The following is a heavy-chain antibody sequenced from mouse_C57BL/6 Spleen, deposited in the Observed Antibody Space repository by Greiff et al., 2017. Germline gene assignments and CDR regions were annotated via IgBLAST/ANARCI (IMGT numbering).Heavy chain of an antibody. CDR1: GYTFTDYE. CDR3: TRPPICDSYYGFAY. J-gene: IGHJ3*01. V-gene: IGHV1-15*01. D-gene: IGHD2-3*01. Sequence: QVQLKESGAELVRPGASVTLSCKASGYTFTDYEMHWVKQTPVHGLEWIGAIDPETGGTAYNQQFKGQAILTADNSSSTAYMELRSLTSEDSAVYYCTRPPICDSYYGFAYWGQGTLVTVAA. CDR2: IDPETGGT.